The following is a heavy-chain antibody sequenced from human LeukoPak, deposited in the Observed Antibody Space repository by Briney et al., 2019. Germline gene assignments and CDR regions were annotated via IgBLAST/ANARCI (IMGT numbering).Heavy chain of an antibody. CDR1: GFTFSSYS. V-gene: IGHV3-48*04. CDR3: ARDLTIMMVVVPEAFDI. D-gene: IGHD3-22*01. J-gene: IGHJ3*02. CDR2: ISSSSSTI. Sequence: GGSLRLSCAASGFTFSSYSMNWVRQAPGKGLEWVSYISSSSSTIYYADSVKGRFTISRDNAKNSLYLQMNSLRAEDTAVYYCARDLTIMMVVVPEAFDIWGQGTMVTVSS.